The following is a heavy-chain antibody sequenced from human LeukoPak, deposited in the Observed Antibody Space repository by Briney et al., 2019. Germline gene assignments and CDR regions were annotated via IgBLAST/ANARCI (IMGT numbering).Heavy chain of an antibody. CDR3: ARDQGSARPLSPINWFDP. Sequence: GGSLRLSCAASGFTFSSYSMNWVRQAPGKGLEWVSSISSSSSYIYYADSVKGRFTISRDNAKNSLYLQMNSLRAEDTAVYYCARDQGSARPLSPINWFDPWGQGTLVTVSS. CDR2: ISSSSSYI. CDR1: GFTFSSYS. D-gene: IGHD6-6*01. J-gene: IGHJ5*02. V-gene: IGHV3-21*01.